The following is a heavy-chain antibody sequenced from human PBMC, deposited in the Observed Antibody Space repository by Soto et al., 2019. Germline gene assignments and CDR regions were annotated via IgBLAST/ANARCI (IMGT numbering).Heavy chain of an antibody. CDR2: IYYSGST. V-gene: IGHV4-31*02. CDR1: GGSISSGGYY. CDR3: ARAGNYVWSVISY. J-gene: IGHJ4*02. Sequence: GGSISSGGYYWSWIRQHPGKGLEWIGYIYYSGSTYYNPSLKSRVTISVDTSKNQFSLELSSVTAADTAVYYCARAGNYVWSVISYWGQGTLVTVSS. D-gene: IGHD3-16*01.